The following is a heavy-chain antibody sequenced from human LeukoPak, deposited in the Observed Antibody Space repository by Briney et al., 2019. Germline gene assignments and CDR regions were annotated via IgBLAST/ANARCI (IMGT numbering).Heavy chain of an antibody. Sequence: PGGSLRLSCAASGFTFTSYGMHWVRQAPGKGLEWVAFIRYDGSNKDYADSVKGRFTISRDNSENTLYLQMNSLRAEDTAVYYCAKDGSSWNYYFDYWGQGILVTVSS. CDR2: IRYDGSNK. J-gene: IGHJ4*02. D-gene: IGHD6-13*01. V-gene: IGHV3-30*02. CDR1: GFTFTSYG. CDR3: AKDGSSWNYYFDY.